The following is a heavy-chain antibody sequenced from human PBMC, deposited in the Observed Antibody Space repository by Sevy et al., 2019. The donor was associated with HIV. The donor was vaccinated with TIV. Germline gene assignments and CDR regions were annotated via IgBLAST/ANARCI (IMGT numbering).Heavy chain of an antibody. V-gene: IGHV3-23*01. Sequence: GGSLRLSCAASGFMFSSYALSWVRQAPGKGLEWVSSISGRGGSTHYADSVKGQFTISRDNSKNTLYLRMNSLRAEDTAVYYCTGGWFMWGQGTMVTVSS. CDR3: TGGWFM. J-gene: IGHJ3*02. D-gene: IGHD3-10*01. CDR2: ISGRGGST. CDR1: GFMFSSYA.